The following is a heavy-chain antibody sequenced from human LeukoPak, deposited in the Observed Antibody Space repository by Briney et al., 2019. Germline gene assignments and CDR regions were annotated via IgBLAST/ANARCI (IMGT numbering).Heavy chain of an antibody. V-gene: IGHV1-3*01. CDR1: GYTFTSYA. CDR3: ARDSRYSSGWNWFDP. J-gene: IGHJ5*02. CDR2: INAGNGNT. Sequence: ASVKVSCKASGYTFTSYAMHWVRQAPGQRLEWMGWINAGNGNTKYSQKFQGGVTITRDTSASTAYMELSSLRSEDTAVYYCARDSRYSSGWNWFDPWGQGTLVTVSS. D-gene: IGHD6-19*01.